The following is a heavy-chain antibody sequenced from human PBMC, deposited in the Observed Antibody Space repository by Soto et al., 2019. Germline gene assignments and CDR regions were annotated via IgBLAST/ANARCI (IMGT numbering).Heavy chain of an antibody. Sequence: GGSLRLSCAASGFTFSSYAMSWVRQAPGKGLEWVSAISGSGGSTYYADSVKGRFTISRDNSKNTLYLQMNSLRAEDTAVYYCAKAWGRMVRGVIRAEADYWGQGTLVTVSS. D-gene: IGHD3-10*01. J-gene: IGHJ4*02. CDR3: AKAWGRMVRGVIRAEADY. V-gene: IGHV3-23*01. CDR1: GFTFSSYA. CDR2: ISGSGGST.